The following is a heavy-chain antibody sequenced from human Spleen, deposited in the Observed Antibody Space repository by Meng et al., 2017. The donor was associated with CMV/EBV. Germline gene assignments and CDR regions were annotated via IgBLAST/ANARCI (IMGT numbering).Heavy chain of an antibody. J-gene: IGHJ5*02. CDR1: SISSGGYY. CDR2: IYYSGST. V-gene: IGHV4-31*02. CDR3: ASGTEVRGVIKGGWFDP. Sequence: SISSGGYYWSWIRQHPGKGLEWIGYIYYSGSTYYNPSLKSRVTISVDTSKNQFSLKLSSVTVADTAVYYCASGTEVRGVIKGGWFDPWGQGTLVTVSS. D-gene: IGHD3-10*01.